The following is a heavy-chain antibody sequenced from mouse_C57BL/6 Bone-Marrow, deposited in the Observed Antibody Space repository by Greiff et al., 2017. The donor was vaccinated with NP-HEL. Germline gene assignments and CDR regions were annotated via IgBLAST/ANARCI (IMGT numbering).Heavy chain of an antibody. D-gene: IGHD1-1*01. CDR3: AREGITTVVAYYAMDY. V-gene: IGHV5-4*01. CDR2: ISDGGSYT. Sequence: EVQLQESGGGLVKPGGSLKLSCAASGFTFSSYAMSWVRQTPEKRPEWVATISDGGSYTYYPDNVKGRFTISRDNAKNNLYLQMSHLKSEDTAMYYCAREGITTVVAYYAMDYWGQGTSVTVSS. CDR1: GFTFSSYA. J-gene: IGHJ4*01.